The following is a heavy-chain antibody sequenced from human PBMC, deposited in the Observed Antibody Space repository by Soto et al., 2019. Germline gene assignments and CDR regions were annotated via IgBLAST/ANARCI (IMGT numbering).Heavy chain of an antibody. CDR3: ARGLGAYYYGSGSYYLNYYYYMDV. J-gene: IGHJ6*03. V-gene: IGHV4-34*01. CDR1: GGSFSGYY. Sequence: QVQLQQWGAGLLKPSETLSLTCAVYGGSFSGYYWSWIRQPPGKGLEWIGEINHSGSTNYNPSLTSRVTISVDTSKNQFSLKLSSVTAADTAVYYCARGLGAYYYGSGSYYLNYYYYMDVWGKGTTVTVSS. D-gene: IGHD3-10*01. CDR2: INHSGST.